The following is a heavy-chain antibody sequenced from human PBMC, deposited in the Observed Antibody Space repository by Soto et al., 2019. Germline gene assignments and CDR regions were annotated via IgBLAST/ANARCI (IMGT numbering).Heavy chain of an antibody. CDR1: GFTFDDNA. D-gene: IGHD3-16*01. Sequence: PGGSLRLSCAVSGFTFDDNAMRWVRQAPEKGLEWVSGINWKSDIGYADSVKGRFTISRDNAENSLYLQMNSLGAEDTALYYCAISQDRGGRTTFIYWGQGTQVTVSS. V-gene: IGHV3-9*01. J-gene: IGHJ4*02. CDR2: INWKSDI. CDR3: AISQDRGGRTTFIY.